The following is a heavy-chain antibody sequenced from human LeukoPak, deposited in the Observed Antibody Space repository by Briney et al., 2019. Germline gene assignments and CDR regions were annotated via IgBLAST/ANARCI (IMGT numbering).Heavy chain of an antibody. V-gene: IGHV4-4*07. CDR2: IYTTGRT. D-gene: IGHD3-16*02. CDR3: ARGGYTISSYIFDY. Sequence: PSETLSLTCSVSGGSISSYWWSWIRQPAGKGLEFIGRIYTTGRTNYNPPLKSRVSMSVDTSKNKFSLELRSVTAADTAVYFCARGGYTISSYIFDYWGQGALVTVSS. CDR1: GGSISSYW. J-gene: IGHJ4*02.